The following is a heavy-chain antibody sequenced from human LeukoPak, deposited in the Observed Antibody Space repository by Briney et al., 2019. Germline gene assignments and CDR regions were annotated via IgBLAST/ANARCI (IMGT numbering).Heavy chain of an antibody. J-gene: IGHJ4*02. CDR2: INQGGSVQ. CDR1: GFTFRSYW. CDR3: ARVEYSGWNLEY. V-gene: IGHV3-7*01. Sequence: PGGSLRLSCAASGFTFRSYWMSWVRQAPRKGLEWVANINQGGSVQYYMDSVKGRFTISRDDAKNSLYVQMNSLRDEDTAVYYCARVEYSGWNLEYWGQGTLVTVSS. D-gene: IGHD5-12*01.